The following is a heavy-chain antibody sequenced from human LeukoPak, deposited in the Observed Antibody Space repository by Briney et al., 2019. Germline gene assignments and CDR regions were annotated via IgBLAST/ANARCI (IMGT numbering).Heavy chain of an antibody. J-gene: IGHJ4*02. CDR2: IYSGGST. CDR3: ASGGGSGWYFDY. V-gene: IGHV3-53*01. D-gene: IGHD6-13*01. Sequence: GGSLRLSRAASGFTVSSNYMIWVRQAPGKGLEWVSIIYSGGSTYYADSVKGRFTLSRDNSKNALYLQMNSLRAEDTAVYYCASGGGSGWYFDYWGQGTLVTVSS. CDR1: GFTVSSNY.